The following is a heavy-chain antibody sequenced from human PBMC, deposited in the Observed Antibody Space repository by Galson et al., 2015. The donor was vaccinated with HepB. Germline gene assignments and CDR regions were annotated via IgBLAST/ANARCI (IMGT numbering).Heavy chain of an antibody. Sequence: SLRLSCAASGFTFSSYAMHWVRQAPGKGLEWVAVISYDGSNKYYADSVKGRFTISRDNSKNTLYLQMNSLRAEDTAVYYCARDKNTIFGLVSYYFDYWGQGTLVTVSS. J-gene: IGHJ4*02. CDR1: GFTFSSYA. CDR3: ARDKNTIFGLVSYYFDY. V-gene: IGHV3-30-3*01. D-gene: IGHD3-3*01. CDR2: ISYDGSNK.